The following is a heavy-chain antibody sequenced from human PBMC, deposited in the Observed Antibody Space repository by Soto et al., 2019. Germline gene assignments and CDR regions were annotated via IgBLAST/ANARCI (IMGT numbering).Heavy chain of an antibody. Sequence: QVQLVQSGARVKKPGSSVNVSCKASGGTFNNYPITWVRQAPGQGLEWMGRIIPVLGITNYAQKYQGRLTMTADNSTNTAYMGLSSLRSEDTAIYYCARETNTWKGGIDYWGQGTVVTVSS. CDR2: IIPVLGIT. CDR3: ARETNTWKGGIDY. D-gene: IGHD1-1*01. V-gene: IGHV1-69*04. CDR1: GGTFNNYP. J-gene: IGHJ4*02.